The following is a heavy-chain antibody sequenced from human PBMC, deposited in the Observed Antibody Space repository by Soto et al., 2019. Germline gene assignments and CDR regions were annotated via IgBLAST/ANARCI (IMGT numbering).Heavy chain of an antibody. V-gene: IGHV1-69*02. CDR2: IIPILGIA. J-gene: IGHJ6*02. CDR1: GGTFSSYT. D-gene: IGHD1-7*01. Sequence: SVKVSCKASGGTFSSYTISWVRQAPGQGLEWMGRIIPILGIANYAQKFQGRVTITADKSTSTAYMKLSSVTAADTAVYYCARVFNWNWGLNYYYYGMDVWGQGTTVTVSS. CDR3: ARVFNWNWGLNYYYYGMDV.